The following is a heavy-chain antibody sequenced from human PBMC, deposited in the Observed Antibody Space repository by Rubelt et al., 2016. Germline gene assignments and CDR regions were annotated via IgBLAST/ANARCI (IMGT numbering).Heavy chain of an antibody. J-gene: IGHJ3*02. V-gene: IGHV1-8*01. CDR1: GYAFTSHD. CDR2: MTPNSGTT. CDR3: VSGAI. Sequence: QVQLEQSGAEVKKPGASVKVSCKASGYAFTSHDINWVRQATGQGLEWMGYMTPNSGTTGYAQKFRARVTMTRTTSISTAYMERSSLRAEDTAVYYCVSGAIWGQGTLVTVSS.